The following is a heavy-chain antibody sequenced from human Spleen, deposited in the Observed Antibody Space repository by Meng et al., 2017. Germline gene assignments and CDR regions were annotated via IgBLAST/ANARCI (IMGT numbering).Heavy chain of an antibody. CDR1: GDPISSADYY. V-gene: IGHV4-30-4*01. CDR2: IYDSVNT. D-gene: IGHD2-21*01. Sequence: QVQLQEAGPELLKPSQTLSPTCTVSGDPISSADYYWTWIRQPAGKGLEWVGYIYDSVNTHYNPSLKSRVAMSVDTFKNQFSLKLDSMTAADTAVYYCASFDHIPRRNYFDYWGQGTLVTVSS. CDR3: ASFDHIPRRNYFDY. J-gene: IGHJ4*02.